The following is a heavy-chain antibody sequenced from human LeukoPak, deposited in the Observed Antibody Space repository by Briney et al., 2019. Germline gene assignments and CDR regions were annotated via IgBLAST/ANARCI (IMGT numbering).Heavy chain of an antibody. CDR2: INGDNANT. Sequence: GASVKVSCKTSGYTFTSYAIHWVRQAPGQRLEWMGCINGDNANTQYSQKYQGRVTITRDTPARTGYMELSSLTSEDMGVFYCARGGPNSSGWTLDYWGQGTLVGVS. V-gene: IGHV1-3*03. CDR1: GYTFTSYA. J-gene: IGHJ4*02. CDR3: ARGGPNSSGWTLDY. D-gene: IGHD6-19*01.